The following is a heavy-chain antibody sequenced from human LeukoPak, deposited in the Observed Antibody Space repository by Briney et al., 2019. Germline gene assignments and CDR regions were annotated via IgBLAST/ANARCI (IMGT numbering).Heavy chain of an antibody. CDR3: ARENPSSSYYFDY. Sequence: GGSLRLSCAASGFTFSSYAMHWVRQAPGKGLEWVAVISYDGSNKYYADSVKGRFTISRDNSKNTLYLQMNSLRAEDTAVYYCARENPSSSYYFDYWGQGTLVTVSS. CDR1: GFTFSSYA. D-gene: IGHD1-14*01. CDR2: ISYDGSNK. V-gene: IGHV3-30-3*01. J-gene: IGHJ4*02.